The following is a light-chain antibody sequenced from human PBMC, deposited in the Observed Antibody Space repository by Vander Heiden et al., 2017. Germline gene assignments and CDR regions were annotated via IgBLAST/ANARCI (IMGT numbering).Light chain of an antibody. CDR1: QSISSW. CDR3: QQDNSYPLT. J-gene: IGKJ4*01. V-gene: IGKV1-5*01. Sequence: DIQMTQSPSTLSASVGVRVTITCRASQSISSWLAWYQQKPGKAPKLLIYDASSLESGVPSRFSGSGSGTEFTLTISSLHPDDFATYYCQQDNSYPLTSGGRTKVEIK. CDR2: DAS.